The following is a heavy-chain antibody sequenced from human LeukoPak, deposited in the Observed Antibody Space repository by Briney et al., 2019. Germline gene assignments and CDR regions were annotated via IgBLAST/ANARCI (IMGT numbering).Heavy chain of an antibody. CDR2: IYYSGST. CDR1: GGSMSPYH. CDR3: ASLRGNYYYYGMGV. J-gene: IGHJ6*02. V-gene: IGHV4-59*06. D-gene: IGHD4-17*01. Sequence: PSETLSLTCTVSGGSMSPYHWGWLRQHPGKGLEWIGYIYYSGSTYYNPSLNSRVTISVDTSKNQFSLKLSSVTAADTAVYYCASLRGNYYYYGMGVWGQGTTVTVSS.